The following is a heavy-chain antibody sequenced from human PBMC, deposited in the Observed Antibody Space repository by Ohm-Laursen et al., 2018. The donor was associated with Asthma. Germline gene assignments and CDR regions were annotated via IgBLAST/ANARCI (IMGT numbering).Heavy chain of an antibody. V-gene: IGHV3-15*01. J-gene: IGHJ4*02. CDR3: ATDDFWSGHPTVG. Sequence: SLRLSCAASGFGFKHVWMSWVRQAPGRGLEWGGRIKTIYFGVTTEYAAPVEGRFTISRDDSKDTLYLQMNSLRIEDTAVYFCATDDFWSGHPTVGWGQGTLVTVSS. CDR1: GFGFKHVW. D-gene: IGHD3-3*01. CDR2: IKTIYFGVTT.